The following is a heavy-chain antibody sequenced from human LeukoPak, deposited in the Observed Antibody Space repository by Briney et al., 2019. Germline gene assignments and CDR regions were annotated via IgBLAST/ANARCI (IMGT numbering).Heavy chain of an antibody. Sequence: ASVKVSCKASGYTFTSYGISWVRQAPGQGIEWMGWTSAYNGNTNYAQKLQGRVTMTTDTSTSTAYMELRSLRSDDTAVYYCARYIPLTTYSSSLPTNWFDPWGQGTLVTVSS. D-gene: IGHD6-13*01. V-gene: IGHV1-18*01. CDR1: GYTFTSYG. CDR3: ARYIPLTTYSSSLPTNWFDP. J-gene: IGHJ5*02. CDR2: TSAYNGNT.